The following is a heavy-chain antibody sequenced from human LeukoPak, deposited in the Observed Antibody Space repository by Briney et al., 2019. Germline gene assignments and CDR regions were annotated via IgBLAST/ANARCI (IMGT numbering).Heavy chain of an antibody. D-gene: IGHD3-22*01. V-gene: IGHV3-7*04. CDR3: ARARTGYYYDY. J-gene: IGHJ4*02. CDR2: IKKDGSGK. Sequence: GGSLTLSCAASGFTFSNYWMHWVRQAPGKGLEWVANIKKDGSGKYYLDSMKGRFTISKDNAKNSLYLQINTLRADDTAVYYCARARTGYYYDYWGQGTLVTVSS. CDR1: GFTFSNYW.